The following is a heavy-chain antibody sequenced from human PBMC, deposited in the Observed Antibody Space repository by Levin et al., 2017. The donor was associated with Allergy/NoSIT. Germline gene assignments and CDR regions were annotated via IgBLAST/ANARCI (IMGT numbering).Heavy chain of an antibody. CDR3: ARVAVAGGFYFDH. CDR1: GDSISSSSW. D-gene: IGHD6-19*01. J-gene: IGHJ4*02. CDR2: IYHDGST. V-gene: IGHV4-4*02. Sequence: SETLSLTCAVSGDSISSSSWWSWVRQPPGKGLEWLGEIYHDGSTHYNPSLKSRVSISVDKSKNHFSLNVSSVTAADTAVYFCARVAVAGGFYFDHWGQGTLVSVSS.